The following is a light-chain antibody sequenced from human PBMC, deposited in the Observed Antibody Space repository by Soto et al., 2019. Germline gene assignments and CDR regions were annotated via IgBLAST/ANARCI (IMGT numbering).Light chain of an antibody. CDR1: SSDVGNYDL. Sequence: QSALAQPASVSGSPGQSITIPCTGTSSDVGNYDLVSWYQRHPGKALKVMIHEVNKRPSGVSIRFPGSKSGSAASLTISGLQAEDEAEYYCCSYAGSSTFVFGTGTKVTVL. V-gene: IGLV2-23*02. CDR2: EVN. J-gene: IGLJ1*01. CDR3: CSYAGSSTFV.